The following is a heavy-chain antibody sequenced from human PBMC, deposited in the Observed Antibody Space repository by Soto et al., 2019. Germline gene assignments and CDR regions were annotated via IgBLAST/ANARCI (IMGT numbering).Heavy chain of an antibody. D-gene: IGHD3-3*01. Sequence: PGGSLRLSCAASGFTFSDYYMSWIRQAPGKGLEWVSYISSSGSTIYYADSVKGRFTISRDNAKNPLYLQMNSLRAEDTAVYYCARGVTLRFLEWLLDVWGKGTTVTVSS. CDR3: ARGVTLRFLEWLLDV. J-gene: IGHJ6*04. CDR1: GFTFSDYY. V-gene: IGHV3-11*01. CDR2: ISSSGSTI.